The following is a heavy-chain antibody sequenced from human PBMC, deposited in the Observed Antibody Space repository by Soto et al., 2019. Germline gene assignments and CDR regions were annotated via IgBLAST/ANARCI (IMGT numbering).Heavy chain of an antibody. J-gene: IGHJ3*01. CDR2: MNPNSGNT. V-gene: IGHV1-8*01. CDR1: GYTFKRHD. Sequence: QVQLVQSGAEVKKSGASVRISCKASGYTFKRHDINWVRQATGQGPEWIGWMNPNSGNTGYAQKFQGRVTMTRDSSITTAYMDLSSLTSEDTAIYYCAREGLYGSSQDNTFDFWGQGTMDTVSS. D-gene: IGHD6-19*01. CDR3: AREGLYGSSQDNTFDF.